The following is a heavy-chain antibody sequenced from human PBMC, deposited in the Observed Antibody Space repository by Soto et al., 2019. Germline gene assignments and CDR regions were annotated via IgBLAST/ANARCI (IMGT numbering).Heavy chain of an antibody. Sequence: ETLSLTCTVSGGSISSYYWSWIRQPPGKGLEWIGYIYYSGSTNYNPSLKSRVTISVDASKNQFSLKLSSVTAADTAVYYCARRYGASFDYWGQGTLVTVSS. V-gene: IGHV4-59*01. CDR2: IYYSGST. D-gene: IGHD4-17*01. CDR3: ARRYGASFDY. CDR1: GGSISSYY. J-gene: IGHJ4*02.